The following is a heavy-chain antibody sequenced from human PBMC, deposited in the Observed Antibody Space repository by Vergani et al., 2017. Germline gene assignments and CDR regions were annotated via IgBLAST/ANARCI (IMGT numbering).Heavy chain of an antibody. J-gene: IGHJ3*02. CDR2: ISAYNGNT. CDR1: GYTFTSYG. V-gene: IGHV1-18*01. Sequence: QVQLVQSGAEVKKPGASVKVSCKASGYTFTSYGISWVRQAPGQGLEWMGWISAYNGNTNYAQKLQGRVTMTTDTSTSTAYMELRSLRSDDTAVYYCAREGEGPKYYGSGRRDAFDIWGQGTMVTVSS. D-gene: IGHD3-10*01. CDR3: AREGEGPKYYGSGRRDAFDI.